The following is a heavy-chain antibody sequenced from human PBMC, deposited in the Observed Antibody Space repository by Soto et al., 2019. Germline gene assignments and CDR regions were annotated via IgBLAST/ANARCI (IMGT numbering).Heavy chain of an antibody. D-gene: IGHD4-17*01. Sequence: PSETLSLTCTVSGGSIIGSGFHWAWIRQPPGKGLEWIGSIYYSGTANYSPSLKSRLAIDVDTSKNQFSLRLSSVTAADTALYYCATRSGDYVGWFDPWGQGTRVTVSS. V-gene: IGHV4-39*01. CDR1: GGSIIGSGFH. CDR3: ATRSGDYVGWFDP. J-gene: IGHJ5*02. CDR2: IYYSGTA.